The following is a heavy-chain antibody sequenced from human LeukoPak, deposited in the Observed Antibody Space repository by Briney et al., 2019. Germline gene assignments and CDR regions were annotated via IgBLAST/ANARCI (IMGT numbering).Heavy chain of an antibody. CDR3: AREVPMTTVAHPLGPFDY. CDR1: GGSISSGAYY. V-gene: IGHV4-31*03. CDR2: IYYSGST. Sequence: SQTLSLTCTVSGGSISSGAYYWSWIRQHPGKGLEWIGYIYYSGSTYYNPSLKSRVTISVDTSKDQFSLKLSSVTAADTAVYYCAREVPMTTVAHPLGPFDYWGQGTLVTVSS. J-gene: IGHJ4*02. D-gene: IGHD4-23*01.